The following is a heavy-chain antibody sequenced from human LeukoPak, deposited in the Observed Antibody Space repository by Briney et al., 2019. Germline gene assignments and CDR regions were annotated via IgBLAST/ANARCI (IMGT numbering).Heavy chain of an antibody. J-gene: IGHJ5*02. CDR2: IRYDGSNR. Sequence: GGSLRLSCAASGFTFSIYGMHWVRQAPGKGLEWVAFIRYDGSNRYYADSVKGRFTISRDNSNNTLSLEMNSLRGDDTAVYYCAKEHAQYYDFWSGPHSENWFDPWGQGAPVTASS. D-gene: IGHD3-3*01. V-gene: IGHV3-30*02. CDR1: GFTFSIYG. CDR3: AKEHAQYYDFWSGPHSENWFDP.